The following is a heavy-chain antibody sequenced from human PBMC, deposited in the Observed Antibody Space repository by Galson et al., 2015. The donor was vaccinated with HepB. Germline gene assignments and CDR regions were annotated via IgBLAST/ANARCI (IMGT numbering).Heavy chain of an antibody. V-gene: IGHV1-3*01. CDR1: GYSFTSYA. Sequence: SVKVSCKASGYSFTSYAMHWVRQAPGQRLEWMGWINAGNGNTKYSQKFQGRVTITRDTSASTAYMELSSLRSEDTAVHYCARDRITIFGVVIIDEWSGGMDVWGQGTTVTVSS. CDR2: INAGNGNT. CDR3: ARDRITIFGVVIIDEWSGGMDV. J-gene: IGHJ6*02. D-gene: IGHD3-3*01.